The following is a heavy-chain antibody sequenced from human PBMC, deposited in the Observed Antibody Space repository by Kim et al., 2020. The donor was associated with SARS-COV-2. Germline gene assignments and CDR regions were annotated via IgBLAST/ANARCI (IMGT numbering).Heavy chain of an antibody. J-gene: IGHJ6*01. CDR1: GGSISSSSYY. V-gene: IGHV4-39*01. Sequence: SETLSLTCTVSGGSISSSSYYWGWIRQPPGKGLEWIGSIYYSGSTYYNPSLKSRVTISVDTSKNQFSLKLSSVTAADTAVYYCARPTAGDYYYYGMDVWG. CDR2: IYYSGST. CDR3: ARPTAGDYYYYGMDV.